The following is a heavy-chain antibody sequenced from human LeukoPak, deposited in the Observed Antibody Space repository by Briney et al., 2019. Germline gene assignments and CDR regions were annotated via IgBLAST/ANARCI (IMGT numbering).Heavy chain of an antibody. CDR3: ARGSSSRKYYYYYMDV. V-gene: IGHV1-69*05. CDR2: IIPIFGTA. J-gene: IGHJ6*03. Sequence: SVKVSCKASGGTFSSYAISWVRQAPGQGLEWMGGIIPIFGTANYAQKFQGRVTITTDESTSTAYMELSSLRSEDTAVYYCARGSSSRKYYYYYMDVWGKGTTVTVSS. CDR1: GGTFSSYA. D-gene: IGHD6-13*01.